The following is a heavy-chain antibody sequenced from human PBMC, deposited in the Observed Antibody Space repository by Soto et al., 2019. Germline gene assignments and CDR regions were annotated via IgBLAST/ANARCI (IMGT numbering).Heavy chain of an antibody. CDR3: AREGYCSSTSCYGDYYYGMDV. J-gene: IGHJ6*02. CDR2: INPNSGGT. CDR1: GYTFTGYY. D-gene: IGHD2-2*01. Sequence: ASVKVSCKASGYTFTGYYMHWVRQAPGQGLEWMGWINPNSGGTNYAQKFQGWVTMTRDTSISTAYMELSRLRSDDTAVYYCAREGYCSSTSCYGDYYYGMDVWGQGTTVTVSS. V-gene: IGHV1-2*04.